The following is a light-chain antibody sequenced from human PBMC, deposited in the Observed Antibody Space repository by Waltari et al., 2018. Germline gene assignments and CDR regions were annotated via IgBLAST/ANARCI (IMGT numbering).Light chain of an antibody. CDR1: SSNTGPGH. CDR2: DNY. CDR3: QSYDSSLRSKM. V-gene: IGLV1-40*01. J-gene: IGLJ3*02. Sequence: QSVLTQPPSVSGAPGQRVTIPFPGSSSNTGPGHVHWYQQLPKTAPKLLIYDNYNRPSGVPDRFSASKSGSSASLAITGLQAEDEADYYCQSYDSSLRSKMFGGGTKLTVL.